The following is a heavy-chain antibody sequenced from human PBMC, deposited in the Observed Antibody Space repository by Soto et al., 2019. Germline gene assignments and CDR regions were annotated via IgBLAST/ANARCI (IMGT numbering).Heavy chain of an antibody. CDR3: AKARYGDSNSFDP. J-gene: IGHJ5*02. CDR2: ISYDGSNK. V-gene: IGHV3-30*18. CDR1: GFTFSSYG. D-gene: IGHD4-17*01. Sequence: QVQLVESGGGVVQPGRSLRLSCAASGFTFSSYGMHWVRQAPGKGLEWVAVISYDGSNKYYADSVKGRFTISRDNSKNTLYLQMNSLRAEDTAVYYCAKARYGDSNSFDPWGQGTLVTVSS.